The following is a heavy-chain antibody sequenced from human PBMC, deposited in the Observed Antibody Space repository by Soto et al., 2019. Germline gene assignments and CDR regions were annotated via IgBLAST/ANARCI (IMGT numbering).Heavy chain of an antibody. CDR3: ARADFMITFGGPKGYYFDY. J-gene: IGHJ4*02. D-gene: IGHD3-16*01. V-gene: IGHV3-21*04. CDR1: GFTFSSYS. Sequence: PGGSLRLSCAASGFTFSSYSMNWVRQAPGKGLEWVSSISSSGSYIYYADSVKGRFTISRDNAKNSLYLQMNSLRAEDTAVYYCARADFMITFGGPKGYYFDYWGQGTLVTVSS. CDR2: ISSSGSYI.